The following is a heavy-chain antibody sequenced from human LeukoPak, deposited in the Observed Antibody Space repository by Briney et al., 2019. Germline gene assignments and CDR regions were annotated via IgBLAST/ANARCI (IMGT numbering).Heavy chain of an antibody. CDR2: ISGSGGST. J-gene: IGHJ4*02. CDR1: GFTFSSYA. Sequence: GSLRLSCAASGFTFSSYAMSWVRQAPGKGLEWVSAISGSGGSTYYADSVKGRFTISRDNSKNTLYLQMNSLRAEDTAVYYCAKGSIITMIVVVIPYFDYWGQGTLVTVSS. V-gene: IGHV3-23*01. D-gene: IGHD3-22*01. CDR3: AKGSIITMIVVVIPYFDY.